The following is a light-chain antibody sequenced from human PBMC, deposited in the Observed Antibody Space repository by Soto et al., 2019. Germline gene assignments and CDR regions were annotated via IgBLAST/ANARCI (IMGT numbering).Light chain of an antibody. CDR2: KTS. CDR1: QSISNW. CDR3: KQYNSYSWT. V-gene: IGKV1-5*03. Sequence: DLQMTQSPSTLSASVGDRVTITCRASQSISNWLAWYQQKPGKAPKVLIYKTSILESGVPPRFSGSGSGTEFTLTISSLQPDDFATYYCKQYNSYSWTFGQGTKVEIK. J-gene: IGKJ1*01.